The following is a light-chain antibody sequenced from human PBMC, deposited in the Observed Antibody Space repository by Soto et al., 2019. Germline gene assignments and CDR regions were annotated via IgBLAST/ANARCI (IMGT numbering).Light chain of an antibody. CDR2: EVR. J-gene: IGLJ2*01. Sequence: QSVLTQPASVSGSPGQSITISCTGTSSDVGSYDLVSWYQQHPGKAPKLMIYEVRKRPSGLSNRFSGSKSGNTASLTISGLQAEDEADYYCCSYAGTSTLVFGRGTQLPVL. V-gene: IGLV2-23*02. CDR3: CSYAGTSTLV. CDR1: SSDVGSYDL.